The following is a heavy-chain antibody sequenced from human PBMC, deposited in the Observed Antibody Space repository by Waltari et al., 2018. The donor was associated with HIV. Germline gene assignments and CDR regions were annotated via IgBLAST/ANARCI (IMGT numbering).Heavy chain of an antibody. CDR3: ARLQSRQLNNWGSWCTGFWYFDL. CDR2: VFSSGKP. CDR1: GCSIEIKSHY. J-gene: IGHJ2*01. D-gene: IGHD7-27*01. V-gene: IGHV4-39*01. Sequence: QMQLQESGPGLLKPSETLSLTCNVSGCSIEIKSHYWAWVRQPPGKKLEWMGSVFSSGKPYVKASLKSRSNLSIDTSKNSFVLKLSSVTAADRAIYFSARLQSRQLNNWGSWCTGFWYFDLWGRGTLVTVSS.